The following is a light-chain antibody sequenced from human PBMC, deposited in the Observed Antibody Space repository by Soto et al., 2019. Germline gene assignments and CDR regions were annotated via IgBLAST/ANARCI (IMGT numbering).Light chain of an antibody. V-gene: IGLV2-14*01. J-gene: IGLJ1*01. CDR1: SSDVGGYNY. CDR2: EVS. CDR3: SSYTSRSTDNYV. Sequence: QSVLTQPASVSGSPGQSITISCTGTSSDVGGYNYVSWYQQHPGKAPKLMIYEVSNRPSGVSNRFSGSKSGNTASLTISGLQAEDEDDYPCSSYTSRSTDNYVFGTGTKVTVL.